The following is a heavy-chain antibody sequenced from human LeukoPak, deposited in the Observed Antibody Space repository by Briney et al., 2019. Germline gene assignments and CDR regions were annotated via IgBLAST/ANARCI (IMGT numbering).Heavy chain of an antibody. CDR2: ISYDGSNK. D-gene: IGHD7-27*01. CDR3: AKGTGDAGYYFDY. V-gene: IGHV3-30*18. CDR1: GFTFSSYG. J-gene: IGHJ4*02. Sequence: PGGSLRLSCAASGFTFSSYGMHWVRQAPGKGLEWVAVISYDGSNKYYADSVKGRFTISRDNSENTLYLQMSGLRVEDTAVYHCAKGTGDAGYYFDYWGQGTLVTVSS.